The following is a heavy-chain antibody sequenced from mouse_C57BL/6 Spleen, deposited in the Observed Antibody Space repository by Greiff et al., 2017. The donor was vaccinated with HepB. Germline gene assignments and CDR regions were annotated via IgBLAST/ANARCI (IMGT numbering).Heavy chain of an antibody. Sequence: VQLKESVAELVRPGASVKLSCTASGFNIKNTYMHWVKQRPEQGLEWIGRIDPANGNTKYTPKFQGKAPITADPSSNTAYLQLSSLTSEDAAIYCSGRGVYYAMDYWGQGTSVTVSS. CDR1: GFNIKNTY. CDR3: GRGVYYAMDY. J-gene: IGHJ4*01. V-gene: IGHV14-3*01. CDR2: IDPANGNT.